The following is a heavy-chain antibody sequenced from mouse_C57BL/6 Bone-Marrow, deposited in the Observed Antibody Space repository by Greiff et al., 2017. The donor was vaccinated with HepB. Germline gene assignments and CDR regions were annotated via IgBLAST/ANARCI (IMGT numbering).Heavy chain of an antibody. CDR2: IWGGGST. CDR3: ANRNWSYAMDY. Sequence: VKVVESGPGLVAPSQSLSITCTVSGFSLTSYGVDGVRQPPGKGLEWLGVIWGGGSTNYNSALMSRLSISKDNSTSKVFLKMNSLQTDDTAMYYCANRNWSYAMDYWGQGTSVTVSS. V-gene: IGHV2-9*01. J-gene: IGHJ4*01. D-gene: IGHD4-1*01. CDR1: GFSLTSYG.